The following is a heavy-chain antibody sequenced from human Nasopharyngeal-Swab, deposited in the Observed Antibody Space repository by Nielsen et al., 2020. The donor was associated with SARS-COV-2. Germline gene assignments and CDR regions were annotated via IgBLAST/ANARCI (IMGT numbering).Heavy chain of an antibody. Sequence: GESLKISCAPSGFSVGSNYVSWVRQAPGKGLEWVSILYSGGVTFYADSVEGRFSISRDNSKNTIYLQMNNLRAEDTAVYYCARDRNTVLAGHSYFGMDVWGQGTTVTVSS. CDR2: LYSGGVT. CDR1: GFSVGSNY. V-gene: IGHV3-53*01. CDR3: ARDRNTVLAGHSYFGMDV. D-gene: IGHD4-11*01. J-gene: IGHJ6*02.